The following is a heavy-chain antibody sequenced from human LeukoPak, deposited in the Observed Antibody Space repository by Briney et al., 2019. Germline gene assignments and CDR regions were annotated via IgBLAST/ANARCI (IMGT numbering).Heavy chain of an antibody. CDR2: ISSSSSYI. Sequence: PGGSLRLSCAASGFTFSSYSMNWVRQAPGKGLEWVSSISSSSSYIYYADSVKGRFTISRDNSKNTLYLQMNSLRAEDTAVYYCAKWDQALLWFGERGYYFDYWGQGTLVTVSS. CDR1: GFTFSSYS. J-gene: IGHJ4*02. D-gene: IGHD3-10*01. V-gene: IGHV3-21*04. CDR3: AKWDQALLWFGERGYYFDY.